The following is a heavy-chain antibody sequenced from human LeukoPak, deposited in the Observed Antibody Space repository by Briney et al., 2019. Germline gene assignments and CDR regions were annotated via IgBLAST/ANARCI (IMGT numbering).Heavy chain of an antibody. CDR3: ARGDDVLTGYRFDY. V-gene: IGHV1-2*04. D-gene: IGHD3-9*01. J-gene: IGHJ4*02. Sequence: GASVKVSCKASGYTFTSYGISWVRQAPGQGLEWMGWINPNSGGTNFAQKFQGWVTMTRDTSISTAYMDLSRLRSDDTAVYYCARGDDVLTGYRFDYWGQGTLVTVSS. CDR1: GYTFTSYG. CDR2: INPNSGGT.